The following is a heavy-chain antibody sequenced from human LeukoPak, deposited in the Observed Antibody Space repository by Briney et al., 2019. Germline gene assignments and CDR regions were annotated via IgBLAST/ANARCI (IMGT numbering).Heavy chain of an antibody. D-gene: IGHD1-26*01. CDR2: ISNSGRSI. V-gene: IGHV3-48*03. CDR3: ARDRDGSYYYDAFDI. J-gene: IGHJ3*02. Sequence: GGSLRLSRVASGFTFSNYDMNWVRQAPGKGLEWLSYISNSGRSIYYAGTVKGRFSISRDNAKNSLTLQMTSLRAEDTAVYYCARDRDGSYYYDAFDIWGQGTMVTVSA. CDR1: GFTFSNYD.